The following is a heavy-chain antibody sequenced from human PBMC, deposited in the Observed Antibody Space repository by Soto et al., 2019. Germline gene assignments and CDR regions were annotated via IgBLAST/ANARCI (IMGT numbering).Heavy chain of an antibody. Sequence: QVQIQQWGAGLLKPSETLSLTCAVYGESFSGYYWSWVRQPPLKGLEWIGEINHSGNTNYNPSLKTQVTISVDTAKNHFSVKLSSVTAADTAVYYCARGGGYYYMDVWDKGTTVTVSS. CDR3: ARGGGYYYMDV. V-gene: IGHV4-34*01. CDR2: INHSGNT. CDR1: GESFSGYY. D-gene: IGHD3-16*01. J-gene: IGHJ6*03.